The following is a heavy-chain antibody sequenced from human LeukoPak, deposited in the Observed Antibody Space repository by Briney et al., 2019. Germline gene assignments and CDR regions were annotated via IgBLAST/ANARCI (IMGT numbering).Heavy chain of an antibody. J-gene: IGHJ6*03. CDR2: ISSSSSTI. CDR1: GFTFSSYS. CDR3: ARDERDQDYYYYYYMDV. D-gene: IGHD1-1*01. V-gene: IGHV3-48*01. Sequence: PGGSLRLSCAASGFTFSSYSMNWVRQAPGKGLEWVSYISSSSSTIYYADSVKGRFTISRDNAKNSLYLQMNSLRAEDTAVYYCARDERDQDYYYYYYMDVWGKGTTVTVSS.